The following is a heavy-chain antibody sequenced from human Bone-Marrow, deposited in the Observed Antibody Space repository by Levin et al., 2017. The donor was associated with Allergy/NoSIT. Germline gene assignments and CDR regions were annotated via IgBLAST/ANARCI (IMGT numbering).Heavy chain of an antibody. D-gene: IGHD2/OR15-2a*01. CDR1: GGSIRNSNYY. V-gene: IGHV4-39*07. CDR2: IYYSGSA. J-gene: IGHJ4*02. CDR3: ARELGSTFTDY. Sequence: PSETLSLTCTVSGGSIRNSNYYWGWIRQPPGKGLEWIGSIYYSGSASYNPSLKSRVTISVDTSKNQFSLRLSSVTAADTAVYYCARELGSTFTDYWGQGTLVTVSS.